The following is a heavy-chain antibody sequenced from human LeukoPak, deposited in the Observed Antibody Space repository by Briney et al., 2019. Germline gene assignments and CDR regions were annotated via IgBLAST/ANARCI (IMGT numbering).Heavy chain of an antibody. CDR2: VSASGAI. D-gene: IGHD2-21*01. CDR3: ARAYCGGDCTAGGAFGI. CDR1: GVSVGSHF. Sequence: SETLSLTCSVSGVSVGSHFWSWVWQPAGKALEWIGRVSASGAISSDPSLNSRVTMSLDTSKNQFSLKLTSVTAADTAVYFCARAYCGGDCTAGGAFGIWGQGTMVTVSS. J-gene: IGHJ3*02. V-gene: IGHV4-4*07.